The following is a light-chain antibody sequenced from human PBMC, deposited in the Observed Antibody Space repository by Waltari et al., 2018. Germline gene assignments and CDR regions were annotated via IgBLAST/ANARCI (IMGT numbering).Light chain of an antibody. CDR3: QLRSNWRIT. CDR2: DAS. V-gene: IGKV3-11*01. Sequence: EIVLTQSTATLSLSPGASFTLSCRASQSVNRALAWYQQKPGQAPRLLIYDASNRATGIPARFSGSGSGTDFTLTISSLEAEDFGVYYCQLRSNWRITFGQGTRLEIK. J-gene: IGKJ5*01. CDR1: QSVNRA.